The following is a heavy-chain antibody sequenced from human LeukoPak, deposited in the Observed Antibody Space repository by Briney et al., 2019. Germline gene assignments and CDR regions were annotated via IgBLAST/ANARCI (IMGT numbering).Heavy chain of an antibody. V-gene: IGHV4-4*07. Sequence: SETLSLTCTVSGGSISSYYWSWIRQPAGKGLEWIGRIYTSGSTNYNPSLKSRVTMSVDTSKNQFSLKLSSVTAADTAVYYCARVIVVVGSESFDIWGRGTMVTVSS. D-gene: IGHD3-22*01. J-gene: IGHJ3*02. CDR2: IYTSGST. CDR1: GGSISSYY. CDR3: ARVIVVVGSESFDI.